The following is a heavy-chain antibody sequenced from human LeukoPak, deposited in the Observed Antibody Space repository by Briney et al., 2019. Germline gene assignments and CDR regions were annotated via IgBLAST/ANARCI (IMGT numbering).Heavy chain of an antibody. D-gene: IGHD3-3*01. CDR1: GLTFSNYA. Sequence: GGSLRLSCAASGLTFSNYAMSWVRQAPGKGLEWVSAISGVGGATYYADSVKGRFTISRENAKNSLYLQMNSLRAGDTAVYYCARGFLGDAFDIWGQGTMVTVSS. CDR2: ISGVGGAT. V-gene: IGHV3-23*01. J-gene: IGHJ3*02. CDR3: ARGFLGDAFDI.